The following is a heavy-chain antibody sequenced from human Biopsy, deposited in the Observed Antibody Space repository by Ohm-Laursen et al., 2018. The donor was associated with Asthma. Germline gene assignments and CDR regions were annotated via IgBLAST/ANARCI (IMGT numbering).Heavy chain of an antibody. CDR3: AKGRAAGRAYDFDY. D-gene: IGHD6-13*01. J-gene: IGHJ4*02. CDR1: GFNFHNYG. CDR2: ILFDGRKI. Sequence: RSLRLSCAASGFNFHNYGMNWVRRAPGKGLEWVAQILFDGRKINYPDSVKGRFTISRDNSKNMVYLQMNSLRPEDTAVYYCAKGRAAGRAYDFDYWGQGSLVSVSS. V-gene: IGHV3-30*18.